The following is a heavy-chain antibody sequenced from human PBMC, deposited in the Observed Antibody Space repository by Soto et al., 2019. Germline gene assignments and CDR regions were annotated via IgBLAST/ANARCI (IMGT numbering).Heavy chain of an antibody. CDR2: IIPIFGTA. V-gene: IGHV1-69*06. J-gene: IGHJ2*01. Sequence: QVQLVQSGAEVKKPGSSVKVSCKASGGTFSSYAISWVRQAPGQGLEWMGGIIPIFGTANYAQKFQGRVTITADKSTSTAYMELSSLRSEDTAVYYCARAAPTPYGSSTSCYYWYFDLWGRGTLVTVSS. D-gene: IGHD2-2*01. CDR3: ARAAPTPYGSSTSCYYWYFDL. CDR1: GGTFSSYA.